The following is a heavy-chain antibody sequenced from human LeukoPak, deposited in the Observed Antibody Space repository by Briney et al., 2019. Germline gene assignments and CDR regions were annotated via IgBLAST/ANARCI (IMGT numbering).Heavy chain of an antibody. CDR3: ARVAMGGYNPPYYFDY. D-gene: IGHD5-24*01. V-gene: IGHV3-48*01. CDR1: GFTFISYG. J-gene: IGHJ4*02. CDR2: FSSGSSTF. Sequence: VGSLRLSCAASGFTFISYGMNWVRQAPGKGLEWVSYFSSGSSTFYYADSVKGRFTISRDNAKNSLYLQMNSLRAEDTAVYYCARVAMGGYNPPYYFDYWGQGTLVTVSS.